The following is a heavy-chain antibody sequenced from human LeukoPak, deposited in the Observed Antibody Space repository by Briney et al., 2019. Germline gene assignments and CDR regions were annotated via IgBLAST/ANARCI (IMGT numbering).Heavy chain of an antibody. CDR1: GYSFTSYW. CDR3: ARHHYYGSGAHPYYGMDV. D-gene: IGHD3-10*01. CDR2: IYPGDSDT. V-gene: IGHV5-51*01. Sequence: GESLKISCKGSGYSFTSYWIGWVRQMPGKGLEWMGIIYPGDSDTRYSPSFQGQVTISADKSISTAYLQWSSLEASDTAMYYCARHHYYGSGAHPYYGMDVWGQGTTVTVSS. J-gene: IGHJ6*02.